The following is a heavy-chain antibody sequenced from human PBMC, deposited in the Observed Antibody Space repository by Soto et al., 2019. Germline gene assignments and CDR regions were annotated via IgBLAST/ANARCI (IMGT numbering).Heavy chain of an antibody. Sequence: GASVKVSCKTSGYTFTTYGISWVRQAPGQGLEWMGWITTDKGKTTYAQKFQGRVTMTRNTSISTAYMELSSLRSEDTAVYYCAREKVMVNDYWGQGTLVTVSS. J-gene: IGHJ4*02. CDR3: AREKVMVNDY. V-gene: IGHV1-8*01. CDR1: GYTFTTYG. D-gene: IGHD3-22*01. CDR2: ITTDKGKT.